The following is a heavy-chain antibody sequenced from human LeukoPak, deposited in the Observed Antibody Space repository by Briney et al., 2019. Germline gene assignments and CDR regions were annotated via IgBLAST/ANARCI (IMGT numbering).Heavy chain of an antibody. J-gene: IGHJ6*03. CDR3: SRLDRNYYYLDV. V-gene: IGHV1-2*06. D-gene: IGHD1-1*01. CDR2: INPTTGVA. CDR1: GYTFTVHY. Sequence: ASVNVSCKTSGYTFTVHYMNWVRQAPGQGLEWMGRINPTTGVANYAQKFQGRITVTRDTSINTAYMELSSLTSDDTAVYYCSRLDRNYYYLDVWGQGTTVTVSS.